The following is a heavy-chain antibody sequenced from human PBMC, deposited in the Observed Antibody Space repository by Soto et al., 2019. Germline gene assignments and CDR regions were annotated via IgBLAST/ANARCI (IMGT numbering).Heavy chain of an antibody. CDR3: AKDRWFRADSGNSEIFEY. J-gene: IGHJ4*02. CDR2: ISHDGNNK. Sequence: GGSLRLSCAASGFTFSSYVMHWVRKTPGKGLEWVAFISHDGNNKYYTESVKGRFTISRDNSKNTLNLQMNSLRGEDTAVYYCAKDRWFRADSGNSEIFEYWGQGTPVTVSS. D-gene: IGHD3-10*01. V-gene: IGHV3-30*18. CDR1: GFTFSSYV.